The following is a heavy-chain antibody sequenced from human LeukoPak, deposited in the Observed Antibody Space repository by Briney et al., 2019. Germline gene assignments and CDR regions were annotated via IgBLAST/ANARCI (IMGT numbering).Heavy chain of an antibody. CDR2: ISSSGSTV. CDR3: AGGLGSYSPDY. V-gene: IGHV3-48*03. Sequence: PGGSPRLSCAASGFTFRSFELNWVRQAPGKGLEWVSYISSSGSTVYYADSVKGRFTISRDNAKNSLYLQMNSLRAEDTAVYYCAGGLGSYSPDYWGQGTLVTVSS. J-gene: IGHJ4*02. CDR1: GFTFRSFE. D-gene: IGHD3-10*01.